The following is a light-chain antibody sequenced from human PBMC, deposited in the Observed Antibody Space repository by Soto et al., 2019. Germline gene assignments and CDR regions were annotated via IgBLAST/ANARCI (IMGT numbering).Light chain of an antibody. Sequence: QSVLTQPPSVSGAPGQRVTISCTGSSSNIGAGYDVHWYQQLPGTAPKLLIYVSSNRPSGVPDRFSGSKPGTSASLAITGLQAEDEAEYYCQSYDSSLSGSRVFGGGTKVTVL. CDR1: SSNIGAGYD. CDR2: VSS. V-gene: IGLV1-40*01. J-gene: IGLJ3*02. CDR3: QSYDSSLSGSRV.